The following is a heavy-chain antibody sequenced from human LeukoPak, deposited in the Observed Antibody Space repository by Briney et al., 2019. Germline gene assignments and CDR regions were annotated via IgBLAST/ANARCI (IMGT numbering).Heavy chain of an antibody. J-gene: IGHJ5*02. V-gene: IGHV1-8*01. CDR2: LIPDRGNT. CDR3: ARGVTMVRGVIITKRGPNWFDP. Sequence: GASVKVSCKASGYTFTSYDINWVRQAPGQGLEWMGWLIPDRGNTGYAQKFQGRVTMTRNTSIVTAYMELSSLRSEDTAVYYCARGVTMVRGVIITKRGPNWFDPWGQGTLVTVSS. D-gene: IGHD3-10*01. CDR1: GYTFTSYD.